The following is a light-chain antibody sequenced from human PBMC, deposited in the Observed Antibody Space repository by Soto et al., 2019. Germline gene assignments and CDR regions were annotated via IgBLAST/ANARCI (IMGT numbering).Light chain of an antibody. CDR2: DVG. J-gene: IGLJ2*01. CDR3: SSYTSFNTEA. V-gene: IGLV2-14*01. Sequence: QSVLTQPASVSRSPGQSITISCTGTSSDIGGYNYVSWYQQHPGKAPQLMIYDVGNRPSGVSNRFSGSKSGNTASLTISGLQAEDESDYYCSSYTSFNTEAFGGGTKVTVL. CDR1: SSDIGGYNY.